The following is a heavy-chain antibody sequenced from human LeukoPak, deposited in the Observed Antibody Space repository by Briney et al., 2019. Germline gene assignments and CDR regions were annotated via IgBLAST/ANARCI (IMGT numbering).Heavy chain of an antibody. J-gene: IGHJ4*02. CDR1: GGSISSGGYY. CDR2: IYYSGST. Sequence: SETLSLTCTVSGGSISSGGYYWSWIRQHPGKGLEWIGYIYYSGSTYYNPSLKSRVTISVDTSKNQFSLKLSSVTAADTAVSYCARIPAPRHYYDSSGYYLDYWGQGTLVTVSS. CDR3: ARIPAPRHYYDSSGYYLDY. V-gene: IGHV4-31*03. D-gene: IGHD3-22*01.